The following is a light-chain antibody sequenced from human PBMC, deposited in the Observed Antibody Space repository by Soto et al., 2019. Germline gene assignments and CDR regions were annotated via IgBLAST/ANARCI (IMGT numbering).Light chain of an antibody. CDR1: QSVSSSY. CDR3: QQYVRSPWT. Sequence: EIVLTQSPGTLSLSLGERATLSCRASQSVSSSYLAWYQQKGGQAPRLLIYGASSRATGIPDRFSGSGSGTDFTLTISRLEPEDFAVYYCQQYVRSPWTFGQGTKVEIK. J-gene: IGKJ1*01. CDR2: GAS. V-gene: IGKV3-20*01.